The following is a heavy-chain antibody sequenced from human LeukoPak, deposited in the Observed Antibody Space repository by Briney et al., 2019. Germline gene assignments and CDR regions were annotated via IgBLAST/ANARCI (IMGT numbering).Heavy chain of an antibody. CDR3: ARGPGYSGYDSFDY. D-gene: IGHD5-12*01. CDR1: GGTFSSYA. Sequence: ASVKVSCKASGGTFSSYAISWVRQAPGQGLEWMGWISAYNGNTNYAQKLQGRVTMTTDTSTSTAYMELRSLRSDDTAVYYCARGPGYSGYDSFDYWGQGTLVTVSS. V-gene: IGHV1-18*01. J-gene: IGHJ4*02. CDR2: ISAYNGNT.